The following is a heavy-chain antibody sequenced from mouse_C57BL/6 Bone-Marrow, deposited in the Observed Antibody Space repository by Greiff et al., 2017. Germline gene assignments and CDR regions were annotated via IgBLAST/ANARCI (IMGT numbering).Heavy chain of an antibody. CDR1: GYTFTSYW. Sequence: QVQLQQPGAELVKPGASVKLSCKASGYTFTSYWMHWVKQRPGQGLEWIGMIHPNSGSTNYNEKFKSKATLTVDKSSSTAYMQVRSLTSEDTAVYYWASADYAGSSCRYFDVWGKGTTVTVSS. CDR3: ASADYAGSSCRYFDV. D-gene: IGHD1-1*01. J-gene: IGHJ1*03. CDR2: IHPNSGST. V-gene: IGHV1-64*01.